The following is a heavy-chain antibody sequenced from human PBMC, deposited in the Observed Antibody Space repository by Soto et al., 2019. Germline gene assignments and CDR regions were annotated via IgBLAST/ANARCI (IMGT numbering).Heavy chain of an antibody. CDR3: ARDVYYYGSGSYYSGDAFDI. Sequence: GGSLRLSCAASGFTFSSYSMNWVRQAPGKGLEWVSSISSSSSYIYYADSVKGRFTISRDNAKNSLYLQMNSLRAEDTAVYYCARDVYYYGSGSYYSGDAFDIWGQGTMVTVSS. V-gene: IGHV3-21*01. D-gene: IGHD3-10*01. CDR1: GFTFSSYS. CDR2: ISSSSSYI. J-gene: IGHJ3*02.